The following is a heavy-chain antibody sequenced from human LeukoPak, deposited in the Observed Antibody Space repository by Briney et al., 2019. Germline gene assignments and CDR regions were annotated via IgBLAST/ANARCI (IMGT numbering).Heavy chain of an antibody. CDR3: ARDRRPRAVAGACISYGMDV. Sequence: SETLTLTCSVSGGSTNNYFWSWIRQSAGKGLEWIGRVNPYVTSNYNPSLKSRVTMSVDTSKNLVSLRLTSLTAADTAVYYCARDRRPRAVAGACISYGMDVWGQGTTVTVSS. CDR2: VNPYVTS. CDR1: GGSTNNYF. D-gene: IGHD6-19*01. V-gene: IGHV4-4*07. J-gene: IGHJ6*02.